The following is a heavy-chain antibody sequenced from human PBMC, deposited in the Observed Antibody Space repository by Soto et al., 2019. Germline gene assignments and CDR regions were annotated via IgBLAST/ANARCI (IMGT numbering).Heavy chain of an antibody. V-gene: IGHV2-5*02. Sequence: QITLKESGPTVVKPTQTLTLTCTFSGFSLTTNGVGVGWIRQPPGKALEWLALIYWDDDTRYSPTLKSRLTITRDISKNQVVLTMTNMDPVDAATYYCVHHFTGGSFDMWGQGTMVTVSS. D-gene: IGHD3-3*02. CDR2: IYWDDDT. CDR3: VHHFTGGSFDM. CDR1: GFSLTTNGVG. J-gene: IGHJ3*02.